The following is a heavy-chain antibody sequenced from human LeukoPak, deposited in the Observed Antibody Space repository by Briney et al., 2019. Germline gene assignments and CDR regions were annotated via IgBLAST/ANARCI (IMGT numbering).Heavy chain of an antibody. J-gene: IGHJ4*02. V-gene: IGHV3-66*01. CDR2: IYSGGST. CDR1: GFTVSSNY. Sequence: GGSLRLSCAASGFTVSSNYMSWVRQAPGKGVEWVSVIYSGGSTYYADSVKGRFTISRDNSKNTLYLQMNSLRAEDTAVYYCAREKYDILTGPYYFDYWGQGTLVTVSS. CDR3: AREKYDILTGPYYFDY. D-gene: IGHD3-9*01.